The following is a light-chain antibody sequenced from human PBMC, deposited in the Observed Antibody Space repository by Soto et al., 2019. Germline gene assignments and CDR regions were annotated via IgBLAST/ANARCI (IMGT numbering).Light chain of an antibody. V-gene: IGKV1-5*03. Sequence: DIQMTQSPSILSASVGDRVTITCRASQSINSRLAWYQQKPGKAPKLLIYKASSLESGVPSRFSGSGSGTEFTLTISSLQPDDFATYYCQQYNNYWTFGQGTKVEIK. CDR3: QQYNNYWT. CDR2: KAS. CDR1: QSINSR. J-gene: IGKJ1*01.